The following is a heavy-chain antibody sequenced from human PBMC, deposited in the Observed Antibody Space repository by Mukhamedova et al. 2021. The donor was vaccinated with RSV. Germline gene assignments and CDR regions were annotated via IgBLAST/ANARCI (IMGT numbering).Heavy chain of an antibody. J-gene: IGHJ3*02. Sequence: GTIYPGDSDTTYSPSFQGQVTISADKSISTAFLQWSSLKASDTAIYYCVKSNLLPYGTAAFDIWGQGTLVTVSS. V-gene: IGHV5-51*01. CDR3: VKSNLLPYGTAAFDI. D-gene: IGHD1-14*01. CDR2: IYPGDSDT.